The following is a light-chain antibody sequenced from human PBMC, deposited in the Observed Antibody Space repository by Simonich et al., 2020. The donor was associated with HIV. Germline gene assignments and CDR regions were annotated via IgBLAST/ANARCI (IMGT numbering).Light chain of an antibody. CDR2: TAS. Sequence: DIQITQSPSSLSASVGDRVTITCRASQGISNSLAWYQQKPGKAPKLLLYTASRLESGVPSRFSGSGSGTDYTLTISSLQPEDFATYYCLQHNSYPSTFGPGTKVDIK. J-gene: IGKJ3*01. V-gene: IGKV1-NL1*01. CDR3: LQHNSYPST. CDR1: QGISNS.